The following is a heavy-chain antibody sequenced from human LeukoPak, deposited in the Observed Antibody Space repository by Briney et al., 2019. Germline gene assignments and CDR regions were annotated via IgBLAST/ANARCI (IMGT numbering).Heavy chain of an antibody. J-gene: IGHJ6*04. CDR3: ARSGYYGSGSSMDV. Sequence: ASVKVSCKASGYTFTSYDINWVRQATGQGLEWMGWMNPNSGNTGYAQKFQGRVTITRNTSISTAYMELSSLRSEDTAVYYRARSGYYGSGSSMDVWGKGTTVTVSS. V-gene: IGHV1-8*03. D-gene: IGHD3-10*01. CDR2: MNPNSGNT. CDR1: GYTFTSYD.